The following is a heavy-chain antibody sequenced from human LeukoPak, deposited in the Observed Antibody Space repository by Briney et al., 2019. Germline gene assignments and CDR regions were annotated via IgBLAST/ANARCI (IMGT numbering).Heavy chain of an antibody. CDR1: GGSVSSYY. CDR2: THNSGRT. D-gene: IGHD1-14*01. Sequence: PSETLSLTCSVSGGSVSSYYWSWIRQSPGKGLEWIGYTHNSGRTNYNPSLKSRVTGFVDTSKNQVSLRLSSVTAADTAVYYCARHGTISSESYFDYWGQGALVTVSS. CDR3: ARHGTISSESYFDY. J-gene: IGHJ4*02. V-gene: IGHV4-59*08.